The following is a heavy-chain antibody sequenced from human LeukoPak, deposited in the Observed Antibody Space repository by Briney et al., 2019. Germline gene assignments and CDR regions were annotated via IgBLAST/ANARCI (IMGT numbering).Heavy chain of an antibody. D-gene: IGHD6-13*01. CDR3: TRVFAGDEYSSSGY. Sequence: GGSLRLSCAASGYTFSRYYMHWVRQAPGKGLVWVSRINSDGSGTTYADSVKGRFTVSRDNAKNTLYLQMNSLRVEDTAMYYCTRVFAGDEYSSSGYWGQGTLVTVSS. V-gene: IGHV3-74*01. J-gene: IGHJ4*02. CDR1: GYTFSRYY. CDR2: INSDGSGT.